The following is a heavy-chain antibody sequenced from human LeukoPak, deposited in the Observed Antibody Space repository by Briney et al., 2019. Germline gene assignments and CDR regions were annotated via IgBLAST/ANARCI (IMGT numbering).Heavy chain of an antibody. CDR2: IKPDGSDK. D-gene: IGHD6-6*01. J-gene: IGHJ3*01. V-gene: IGHV3-7*03. CDR3: ARSSYSSSSSV. Sequence: GGSLRLSCAASGFTFSSLWMGWLRQAPGKGQEWVANIKPDGSDKYYVESVKGRFTISRDNAKNSLYLQMNSLRVEDTAVYYCARSSYSSSSSVWGQGTMVTVSS. CDR1: GFTFSSLW.